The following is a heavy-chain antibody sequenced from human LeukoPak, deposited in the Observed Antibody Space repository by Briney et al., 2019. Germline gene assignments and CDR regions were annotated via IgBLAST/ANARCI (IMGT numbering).Heavy chain of an antibody. D-gene: IGHD3-3*01. CDR1: GGSISSYY. J-gene: IGHJ6*03. CDR3: ASDPRFDDLRFLEWDSSYYYYYMDV. Sequence: SETPSLTCTVSGGSISSYYWSWIRQPAGKGREWIGRIYTSGSTNYNPSLKSRVTMSVDTSKNQFSLKLSSVTSADTAVYYCASDPRFDDLRFLEWDSSYYYYYMDVWGKGTTVTVSS. CDR2: IYTSGST. V-gene: IGHV4-4*07.